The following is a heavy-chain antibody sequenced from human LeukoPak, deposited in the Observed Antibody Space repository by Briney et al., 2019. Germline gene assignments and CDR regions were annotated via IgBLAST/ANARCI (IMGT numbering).Heavy chain of an antibody. CDR2: INSNSGGT. J-gene: IGHJ4*02. V-gene: IGHV1-2*02. Sequence: GASVKVSCKASGYTFTGYYMHWVRQAPGQGLEWMGWINSNSGGTNYAQKFQGRVTMTRDTSISTAYMELSRLRSDDTAVYYCARGVLLYYDFWSGYYSNYYFDYWGQGTLVTVSS. CDR3: ARGVLLYYDFWSGYYSNYYFDY. CDR1: GYTFTGYY. D-gene: IGHD3-3*01.